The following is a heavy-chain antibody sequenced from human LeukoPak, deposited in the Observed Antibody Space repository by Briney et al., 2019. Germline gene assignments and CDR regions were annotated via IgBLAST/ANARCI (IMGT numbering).Heavy chain of an antibody. CDR3: AKGWGYCSSTSCYPFDY. J-gene: IGHJ4*02. CDR1: GFTFSSFA. D-gene: IGHD2-2*01. CDR2: ISGSGAGT. V-gene: IGHV3-23*01. Sequence: GGSLRLSCAASGFTFSSFAMSWVRQAPGKGLEWVSAISGSGAGTYYADSVKGRFSVSRDNSKNTLYLQMDRLRAEDTAVYYCAKGWGYCSSTSCYPFDYWGQGTLVTVSS.